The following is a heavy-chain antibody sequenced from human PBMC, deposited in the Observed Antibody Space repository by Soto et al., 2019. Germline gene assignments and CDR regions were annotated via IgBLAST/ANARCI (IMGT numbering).Heavy chain of an antibody. CDR3: ARVRLSLFDY. V-gene: IGHV1-18*04. CDR2: ISAHNGDT. CDR1: GYTFTSYG. D-gene: IGHD3-10*01. Sequence: ASVKVSCKASGYTFTSYGITWVRQAPGQGLEWMGWISAHNGDTTYAQKFQGRVTMTTDTSTRTAYMELRSLRSDDTAVYSCARVRLSLFDYWGQGTLVTVSS. J-gene: IGHJ4*02.